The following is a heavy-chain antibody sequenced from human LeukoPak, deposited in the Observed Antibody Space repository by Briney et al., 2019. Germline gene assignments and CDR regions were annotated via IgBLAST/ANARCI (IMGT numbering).Heavy chain of an antibody. Sequence: GGSLRLSCAASGFTFSNYAMSWVRQAPGVGLEWVSAISGSGGSTYYADSVKGRFTISRDNSKNTLYLQMNSLRAEDTAVYYCAKDRRTYYYDSSVPLDYWGQGTLVTVST. D-gene: IGHD3-22*01. CDR3: AKDRRTYYYDSSVPLDY. CDR1: GFTFSNYA. CDR2: ISGSGGST. J-gene: IGHJ4*02. V-gene: IGHV3-23*01.